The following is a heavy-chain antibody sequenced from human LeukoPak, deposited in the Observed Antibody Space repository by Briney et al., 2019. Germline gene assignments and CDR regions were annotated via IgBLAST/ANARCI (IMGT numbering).Heavy chain of an antibody. D-gene: IGHD1-14*01. J-gene: IGHJ3*02. V-gene: IGHV5-51*01. CDR2: IYPRDSDT. CDR1: GYIFTSYW. Sequence: GESLEISCKGSGYIFTSYWVAWVRQLPGKGLEWMGIIYPRDSDTRYSPSFQGQVTISADKSINTAYLQWSGLKASDTAVYYCARHVTTASAARGFDIWGQGTMVTVSS. CDR3: ARHVTTASAARGFDI.